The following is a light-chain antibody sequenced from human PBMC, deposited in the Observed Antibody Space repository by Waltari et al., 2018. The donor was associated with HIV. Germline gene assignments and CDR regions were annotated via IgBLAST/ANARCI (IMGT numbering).Light chain of an antibody. CDR2: DIS. V-gene: IGLV2-11*01. Sequence: QSALTQPRSVSGSPGQSVTISCTGTSSDVGGYNYVSWYQQHPGTAPIPIVYDISKRPSGVPDRFSDSKSDNTASVTISGLQAEDEAHYYCCSYAGSHWVFGGGTKLTVL. CDR1: SSDVGGYNY. J-gene: IGLJ3*02. CDR3: CSYAGSHWV.